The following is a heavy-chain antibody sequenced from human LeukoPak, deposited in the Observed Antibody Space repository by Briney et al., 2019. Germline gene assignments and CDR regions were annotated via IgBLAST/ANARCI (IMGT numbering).Heavy chain of an antibody. CDR2: INPNSGGT. CDR1: GYTFTSYG. D-gene: IGHD2-15*01. V-gene: IGHV1-2*02. J-gene: IGHJ4*02. CDR3: ARDDGYCSGGSCPAFDY. Sequence: ASVKVPCKASGYTFTSYGISWVRQAPGQGLEWMGWINPNSGGTNYAQKFQGRVTMTRDTSISTAYMELSRLRSDDTAVYYCARDDGYCSGGSCPAFDYWGQGTLVTVSS.